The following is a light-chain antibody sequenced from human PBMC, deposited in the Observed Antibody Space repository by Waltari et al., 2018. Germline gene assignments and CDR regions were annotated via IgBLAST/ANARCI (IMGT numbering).Light chain of an antibody. Sequence: QSALTQPASVSGSPGQSNTISCTGTSSDIGAFNYVSWYQQHPGKAPKVLIYDVTNRPSGVSYRFSGSKSGNTASLTISGLQAEDEAYYHCASFISGSTSSVLFGGGTKLTVL. CDR1: SSDIGAFNY. J-gene: IGLJ3*02. CDR2: DVT. V-gene: IGLV2-14*03. CDR3: ASFISGSTSSVL.